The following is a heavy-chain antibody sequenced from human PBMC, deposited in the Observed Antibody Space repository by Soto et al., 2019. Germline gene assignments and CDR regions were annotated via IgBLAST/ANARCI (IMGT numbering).Heavy chain of an antibody. J-gene: IGHJ3*01. D-gene: IGHD2-21*02. CDR2: INHSGST. V-gene: IGHV4-34*01. CDR3: ARLEVTSADSFDV. CDR1: GDSFSGPY. Sequence: QVQLQQWGAGLLKPSETLSLTCAVYGDSFSGPYWTWIRQTPGKGLEWIGEINHSGSTDYHPSLKSRVTISVDTSKNQFSLNLGSVSAADTAVYFCARLEVTSADSFDVWGPGTMVTVSS.